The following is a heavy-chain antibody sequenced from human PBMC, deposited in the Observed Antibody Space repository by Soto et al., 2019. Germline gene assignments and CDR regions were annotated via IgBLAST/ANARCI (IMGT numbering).Heavy chain of an antibody. CDR3: AKDNGDCSSTSCLHYFDY. Sequence: GALRLSCAASGFTFSSYAMSWVRQAPGKGLEWVSAISGSGGSTYYADSVKGRFTISRDNSKNTLYLQMNSLRAEDTAVYYCAKDNGDCSSTSCLHYFDYWGQGTLVTVSS. V-gene: IGHV3-23*01. J-gene: IGHJ4*02. CDR2: ISGSGGST. CDR1: GFTFSSYA. D-gene: IGHD2-2*01.